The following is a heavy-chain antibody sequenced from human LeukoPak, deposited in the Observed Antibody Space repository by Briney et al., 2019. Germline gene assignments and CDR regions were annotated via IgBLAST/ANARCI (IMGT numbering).Heavy chain of an antibody. CDR3: ARVEMATANQNDY. Sequence: GGSLRLSCAASGFTFSSFEMKWVRQAPGKGLEWVSYISSGGSTIYYADSVKGRFTISRDNAKNSLYLQMNSLRAEDTAVYYCARVEMATANQNDYWGQGTLVTVSS. CDR1: GFTFSSFE. D-gene: IGHD5-24*01. CDR2: ISSGGSTI. V-gene: IGHV3-48*03. J-gene: IGHJ4*02.